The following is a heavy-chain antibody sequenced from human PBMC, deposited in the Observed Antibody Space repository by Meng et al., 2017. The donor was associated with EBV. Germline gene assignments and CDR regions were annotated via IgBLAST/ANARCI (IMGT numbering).Heavy chain of an antibody. V-gene: IGHV1-69*06. J-gene: IGHJ4*02. Sequence: QGQLVLAGAEVKKPASSGKVSCKASGGTFSSYAISWVRQAPGQGLEWMGGIIPIFGTANYAQKFQGRVTITADKSTSTAYMELSSLRSEDTAVYYCARAEIAAAGRLDYWGQGTLVTVSS. CDR2: IIPIFGTA. CDR1: GGTFSSYA. D-gene: IGHD6-13*01. CDR3: ARAEIAAAGRLDY.